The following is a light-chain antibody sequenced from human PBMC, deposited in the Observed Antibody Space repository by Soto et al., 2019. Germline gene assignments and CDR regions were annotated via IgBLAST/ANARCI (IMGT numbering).Light chain of an antibody. Sequence: QSVLTQPPSASGTPGQRVTISCSGSDSNIGSHTVNWYQQLPGTAPKLLIYSNNQRPSGVPARCSGAKSGTSASLAISWRQSEEEADDYCTTWDDSLNGPVFGGGTQLTVL. CDR1: DSNIGSHT. J-gene: IGLJ2*01. V-gene: IGLV1-44*01. CDR3: TTWDDSLNGPV. CDR2: SNN.